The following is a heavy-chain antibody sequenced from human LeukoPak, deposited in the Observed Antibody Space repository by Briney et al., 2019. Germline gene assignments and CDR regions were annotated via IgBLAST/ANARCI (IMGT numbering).Heavy chain of an antibody. J-gene: IGHJ4*02. V-gene: IGHV3-9*01. Sequence: GGSLRLSCEASGFTFDDYGMHWVRQAPGKGLEWVSTISWNSASVGYVDSVKGRFTISRDNTKKTLYLQMNSLRPEDTALYYCAKDYGYSSSWYDYWGQGTLVTVSS. CDR1: GFTFDDYG. CDR3: AKDYGYSSSWYDY. D-gene: IGHD6-13*01. CDR2: ISWNSASV.